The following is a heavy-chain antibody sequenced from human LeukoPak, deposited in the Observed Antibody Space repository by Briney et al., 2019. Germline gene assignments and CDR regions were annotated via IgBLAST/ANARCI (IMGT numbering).Heavy chain of an antibody. CDR3: ARDPLPYYDSSGYRSYYYYMDV. D-gene: IGHD3-22*01. J-gene: IGHJ6*03. Sequence: GASVKVSCKASGYTFTGYYMHWVRQAPGQGLEWMGGIIPIFGTANYAQKFQGRVTITTDESTSTAYMELSSLRSEDTAVYYCARDPLPYYDSSGYRSYYYYMDVWGKGTTVTVSS. CDR1: GYTFTGYY. V-gene: IGHV1-69*05. CDR2: IIPIFGTA.